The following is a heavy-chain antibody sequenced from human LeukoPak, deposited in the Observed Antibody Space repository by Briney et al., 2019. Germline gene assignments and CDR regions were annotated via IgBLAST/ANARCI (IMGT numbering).Heavy chain of an antibody. V-gene: IGHV3-23*01. D-gene: IGHD3-9*01. Sequence: GGSLRLSCAASGFTFSSYAMSWVRQAPGKGLEWVSAFSGSGGSTYYADSVKGRFTISRDNSKNTLYLQMNSLRAEDTAVYYVTILNYYYYYMDVWGKGTTVTVSS. J-gene: IGHJ6*03. CDR1: GFTFSSYA. CDR3: TILNYYYYYMDV. CDR2: FSGSGGST.